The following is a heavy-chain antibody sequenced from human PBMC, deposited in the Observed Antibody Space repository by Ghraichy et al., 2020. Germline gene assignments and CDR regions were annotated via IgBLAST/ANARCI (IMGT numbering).Heavy chain of an antibody. CDR1: GGSFSGYY. D-gene: IGHD3-22*01. CDR3: ARVRRWSTYYYDSSGYSSRAAFDI. V-gene: IGHV4-34*01. CDR2: INHSGST. Sequence: SETLSLTCAVYGGSFSGYYWSWIRQPPGKGLEWIGEINHSGSTNYNPSLKSRVTISVDTSKNQFSLKLSSVTAADTAVYYCARVRRWSTYYYDSSGYSSRAAFDIWGQGTMVTVSS. J-gene: IGHJ3*02.